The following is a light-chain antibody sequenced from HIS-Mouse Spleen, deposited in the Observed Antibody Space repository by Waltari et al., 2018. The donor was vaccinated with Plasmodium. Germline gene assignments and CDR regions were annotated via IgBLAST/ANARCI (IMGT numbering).Light chain of an antibody. CDR3: SSYTSSSTVV. CDR1: SSDVGGYNY. CDR2: EVS. J-gene: IGLJ2*01. Sequence: QSALTQPASVSGSPGQSITISCTGTSSDVGGYNYVSWYQQHPGKAPKLMIYEVSNLPSGVSNRFSGSKSGNTASLTISGLQAEDEADYYGSSYTSSSTVVFGGGTKLTVL. V-gene: IGLV2-14*01.